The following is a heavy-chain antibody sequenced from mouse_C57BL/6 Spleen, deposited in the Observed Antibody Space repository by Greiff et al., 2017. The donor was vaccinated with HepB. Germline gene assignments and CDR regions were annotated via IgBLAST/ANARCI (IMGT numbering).Heavy chain of an antibody. CDR3: ANYGSSYDYAMDY. D-gene: IGHD1-1*01. V-gene: IGHV2-5*01. CDR1: GFSLTSYG. CDR2: IWRGGST. Sequence: VQLQQSGPGLVQPSQSLSITCTVSGFSLTSYGVHWVRQSPGKGLEWLGVIWRGGSTDYNAAFMSRLSITKDNSKSQVFFKMNRLQADDTDIYYCANYGSSYDYAMDYWGQGTSVTVSS. J-gene: IGHJ4*01.